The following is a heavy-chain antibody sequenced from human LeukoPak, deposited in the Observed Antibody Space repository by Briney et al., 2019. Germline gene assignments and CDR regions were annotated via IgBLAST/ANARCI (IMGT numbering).Heavy chain of an antibody. D-gene: IGHD5-12*01. CDR3: ARAGYSGYDPQGAFDI. CDR1: GGSISSGGYS. J-gene: IGHJ3*02. V-gene: IGHV4-30-2*01. CDR2: IYHSGST. Sequence: PSETLCLTCAVSGGSISSGGYSWSWIRQPPGKGLEWIGYIYHSGSTYYNPSLKSRVTIPVDRSKNQFSLKLSSVTAADTAVYYCARAGYSGYDPQGAFDIWGQGTMVTVSS.